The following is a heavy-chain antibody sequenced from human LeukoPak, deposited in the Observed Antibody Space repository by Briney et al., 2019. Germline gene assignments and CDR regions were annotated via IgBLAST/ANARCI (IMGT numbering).Heavy chain of an antibody. J-gene: IGHJ4*02. D-gene: IGHD6-13*01. V-gene: IGHV3-48*03. Sequence: PGGSLRLSCAASGFTFSSYEMNWARQAPGKGLEWVPYISSSGSTIYYADSVKGRFTISRDNAKNSLYLQMNSLRAEGTAVYYCARVGAPYSSSWDFDYWGQGTLVTVSS. CDR1: GFTFSSYE. CDR3: ARVGAPYSSSWDFDY. CDR2: ISSSGSTI.